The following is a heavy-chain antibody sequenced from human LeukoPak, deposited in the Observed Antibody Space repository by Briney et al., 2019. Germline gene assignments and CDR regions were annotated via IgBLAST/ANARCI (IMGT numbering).Heavy chain of an antibody. D-gene: IGHD3-22*01. CDR1: GYSFISYW. J-gene: IGHJ5*02. CDR3: AGYYYDSSGYPRTWFDP. V-gene: IGHV5-51*01. Sequence: GESLKISCKGSGYSFISYWIGWVRQMPGKGLEWMGIIYPGDSDTRYSPSFQGQVTISADKSISTAYLQWSSLKASDTAMYYCAGYYYDSSGYPRTWFDPWGQGTLVTVSS. CDR2: IYPGDSDT.